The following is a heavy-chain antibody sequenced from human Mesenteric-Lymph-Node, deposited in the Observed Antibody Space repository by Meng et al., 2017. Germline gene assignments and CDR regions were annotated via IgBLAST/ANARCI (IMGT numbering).Heavy chain of an antibody. CDR1: GFTFSSYW. CDR2: LDSNNKWT. CDR3: AREHLERRTALDI. Sequence: GESLKISCTASGFTFSSYWMHWVRQAPGKGLEFVSGLDSNNKWTYYANSVKGRFTISRDTSKNILNLQMGSLRADDTAVYYCAREHLERRTALDIWGQGTMVTVSS. V-gene: IGHV3-64*01. J-gene: IGHJ3*02. D-gene: IGHD1-1*01.